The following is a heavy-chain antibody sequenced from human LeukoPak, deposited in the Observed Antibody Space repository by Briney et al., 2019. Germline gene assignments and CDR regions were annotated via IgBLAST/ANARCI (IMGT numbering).Heavy chain of an antibody. J-gene: IGHJ4*02. Sequence: ASVKVSCKASGYTFTSYYMHWVRQAPGQGLEWMGIINPSGGSTSYAQKFQGRVTMTRDTSTSIVYMELSSLRSEDTAVYYCARDRVRFLEWLSTPYYFDYWGQGTLVTVSS. V-gene: IGHV1-46*01. CDR2: INPSGGST. D-gene: IGHD3-3*01. CDR3: ARDRVRFLEWLSTPYYFDY. CDR1: GYTFTSYY.